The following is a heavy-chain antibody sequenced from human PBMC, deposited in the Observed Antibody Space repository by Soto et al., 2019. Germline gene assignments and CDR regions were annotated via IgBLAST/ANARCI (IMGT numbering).Heavy chain of an antibody. D-gene: IGHD6-6*01. CDR1: GGTFSSYA. CDR3: ARVASIAARPGLAFDI. J-gene: IGHJ3*02. CDR2: IIPIFGTA. Sequence: QVQLVQSGAEVKKPGSSVKVSCKASGGTFSSYAISWVRQAPGQGLEWMGGIIPIFGTANYAQKFQGRVTITADKSTSPAYMELSSLRSEDTAVYYCARVASIAARPGLAFDIWGQGTMVTVSS. V-gene: IGHV1-69*06.